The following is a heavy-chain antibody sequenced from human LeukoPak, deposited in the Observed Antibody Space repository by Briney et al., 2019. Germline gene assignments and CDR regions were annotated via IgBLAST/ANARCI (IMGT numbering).Heavy chain of an antibody. J-gene: IGHJ4*02. D-gene: IGHD2/OR15-2a*01. CDR2: IKSKTDGGTT. V-gene: IGHV3-15*01. CDR1: GFTFNTYS. Sequence: GGSLRLSCAASGFTFNTYSMNWVRQAPGKGLEWVGRIKSKTDGGTTDYAAPVKGRFTISRDNAENSLYLQMNSLRAEDTAVYYCVRGCNRASCPYYFDSWAQGTLVTVSS. CDR3: VRGCNRASCPYYFDS.